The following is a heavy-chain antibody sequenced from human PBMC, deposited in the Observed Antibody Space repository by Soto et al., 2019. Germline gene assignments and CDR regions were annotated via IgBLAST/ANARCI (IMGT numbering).Heavy chain of an antibody. D-gene: IGHD3-9*01. CDR2: VNGVVDGT. CDR1: GSTFSSYV. V-gene: IGHV3-23*01. J-gene: IGHJ4*02. CDR3: AKSADWRTGKFSAIEY. Sequence: EVHFLESGGGLLQPGGSLRLSCAASGSTFSSYVMNWVRQAPGEGLEWVSTVNGVVDGTYYADSVKGRFTIAIDNSKIKLYLQMNPLRPEDTSVYCCAKSADWRTGKFSAIEYWGQGTLFTVSS.